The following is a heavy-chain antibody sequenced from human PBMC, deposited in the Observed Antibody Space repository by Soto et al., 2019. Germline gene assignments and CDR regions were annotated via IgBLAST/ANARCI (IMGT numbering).Heavy chain of an antibody. CDR1: GGTFSSYA. Sequence: GASVKVSCKASGGTFSSYAISWVRQAPGQGLEWMGGIIPIFGTANYAQKFQGRVTITADESTSTAYMELSSLRSEDTAVYYCAIVYYYDSSCYRTRRWANYYGMYVWGQGTTVTVSS. V-gene: IGHV1-69*13. J-gene: IGHJ6*02. CDR2: IIPIFGTA. D-gene: IGHD3-22*01. CDR3: AIVYYYDSSCYRTRRWANYYGMYV.